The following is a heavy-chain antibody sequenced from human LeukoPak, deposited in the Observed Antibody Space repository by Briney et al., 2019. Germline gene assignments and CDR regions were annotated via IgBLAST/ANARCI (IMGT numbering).Heavy chain of an antibody. CDR1: GFTFSSYS. V-gene: IGHV3-21*01. CDR2: ISSSSSYI. Sequence: GGSLRLSCAASGFTFSSYSMNWVRQAPGKGLEWVSSISSSSSYIYYADSVKGRFTISRDNAKNSLYLQMNSLRAEDTAVYYCAKERGYSYGYPNWFDPWGQGTLVTVSS. D-gene: IGHD5-18*01. CDR3: AKERGYSYGYPNWFDP. J-gene: IGHJ5*02.